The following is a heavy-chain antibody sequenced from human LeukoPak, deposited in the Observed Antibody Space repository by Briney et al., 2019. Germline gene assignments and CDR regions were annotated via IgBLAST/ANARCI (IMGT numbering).Heavy chain of an antibody. J-gene: IGHJ4*02. CDR1: GFTFTNYW. CDR2: INQDRSEK. D-gene: IGHD3-10*01. Sequence: PGGSLRLSCAASGFTFTNYWMSWVRQAPGKGLELVANINQDRSEKYYVDSVKGRFTISRDNAKNSLYLQMNSLRAEDMAVYYCARVIHYSGSGSYNYWGQGTLVTVSS. CDR3: ARVIHYSGSGSYNY. V-gene: IGHV3-7*01.